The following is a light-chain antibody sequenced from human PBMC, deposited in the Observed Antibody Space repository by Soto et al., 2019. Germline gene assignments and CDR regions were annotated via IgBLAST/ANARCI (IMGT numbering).Light chain of an antibody. CDR1: QSISSN. Sequence: EIVLTQSPDTLSVSPGERATLSCRASQSISSNLAWYQQKRGQSPRLLIYGASTRATGIPARFSGSGSGTEFTLTISSLQSEDFAVYYCQQYNNWPLTFGQGTKV. CDR3: QQYNNWPLT. J-gene: IGKJ1*01. CDR2: GAS. V-gene: IGKV3-15*01.